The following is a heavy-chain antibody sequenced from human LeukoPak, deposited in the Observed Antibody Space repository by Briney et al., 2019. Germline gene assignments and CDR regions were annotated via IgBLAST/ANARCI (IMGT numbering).Heavy chain of an antibody. Sequence: GGSLRLSCAASGFTFSSYAMSWVRQAPGKGLEWVSAISGSGGSTYYADSVKGRFTISRDNSKNTLYLQMNSLRAEDTAVYYCAKHYISGDYYGCYYYGMDVWGQGTTVTVSS. D-gene: IGHD3-22*01. CDR1: GFTFSSYA. J-gene: IGHJ6*02. CDR2: ISGSGGST. V-gene: IGHV3-23*01. CDR3: AKHYISGDYYGCYYYGMDV.